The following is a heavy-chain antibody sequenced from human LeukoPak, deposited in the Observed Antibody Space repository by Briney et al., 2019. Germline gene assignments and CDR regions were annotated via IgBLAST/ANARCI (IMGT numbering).Heavy chain of an antibody. Sequence: SETLSLTCTVSGGSISSSSYYWGWIRQPPGKGLEWIGYIDYSGSTHYNPSLKSRVTISVDTSKNQFSLKLSSVTAADTAVYYCARTNYSNYVYYFDYWGQGTLVTVSS. CDR3: ARTNYSNYVYYFDY. V-gene: IGHV4-61*05. CDR2: IDYSGST. CDR1: GGSISSSSYY. J-gene: IGHJ4*02. D-gene: IGHD4-11*01.